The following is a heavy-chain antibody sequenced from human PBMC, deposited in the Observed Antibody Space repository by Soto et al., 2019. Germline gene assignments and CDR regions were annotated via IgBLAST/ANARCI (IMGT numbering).Heavy chain of an antibody. CDR2: MNPNSGNT. V-gene: IGHV1-8*01. D-gene: IGHD3-10*01. CDR1: GYTFTSYD. J-gene: IGHJ4*02. Sequence: QVQLVQSVAEVKKPGASVKVSCKASGYTFTSYDINWVRQATGQGLEWMGWMNPNSGNTGYAQKFQGRVTLTRHTWITTAYMGRSTLRSEDTAVYYCARGTRGDFWCPGTLVTVSS. CDR3: ARGTRGDF.